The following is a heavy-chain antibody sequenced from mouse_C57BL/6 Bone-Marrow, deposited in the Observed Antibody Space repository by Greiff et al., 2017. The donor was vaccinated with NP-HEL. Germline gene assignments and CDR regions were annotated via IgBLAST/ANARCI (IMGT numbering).Heavy chain of an antibody. CDR2: NRNKANGYTT. D-gene: IGHD1-1*01. CDR3: ARDRRDCYGSSYDYAMDY. V-gene: IGHV7-3*01. Sequence: EVKLVESGGGLVQPGGSLSLSCAASGFTFTDYYMSWVRQPPGKALQWLGFNRNKANGYTTEYSASVKGRFTISRDNSQSILYLQMNALRAEDSATYYCARDRRDCYGSSYDYAMDYWGQGTSVTVSS. J-gene: IGHJ4*01. CDR1: GFTFTDYY.